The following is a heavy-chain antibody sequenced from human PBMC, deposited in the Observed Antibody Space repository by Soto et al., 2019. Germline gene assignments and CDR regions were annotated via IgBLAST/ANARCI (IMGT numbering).Heavy chain of an antibody. V-gene: IGHV1-24*01. CDR3: ATSGGDPGCWFDP. J-gene: IGHJ5*02. D-gene: IGHD3-16*01. CDR2: CDPEDGET. CDR1: GYTLTELS. Sequence: ASVKVSCKVSGYTLTELSMHWVRQAPGKGLEWMGGCDPEDGETIYAEKFQGRVTMTEDTSTDTAYMELSSLRSEDTAVYYCATSGGDPGCWFDPWGQGTLVTVSS.